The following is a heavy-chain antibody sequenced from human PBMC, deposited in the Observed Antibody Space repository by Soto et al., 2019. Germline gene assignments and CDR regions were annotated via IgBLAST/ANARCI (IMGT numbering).Heavy chain of an antibody. CDR2: ISYDENNK. D-gene: IGHD3-3*01. J-gene: IGHJ4*02. CDR1: GLTFSSYG. CDR3: AKVLFGVINYFDY. Sequence: ESGGGVVQPGRSLRLSCAASGLTFSSYGIHWVRQAPGKGLEWVAVISYDENNKYYADSVKGRFTISRDNSKNTVYLQMNSLRAEDTAVYYCAKVLFGVINYFDYWGQGTLVTVSS. V-gene: IGHV3-30*18.